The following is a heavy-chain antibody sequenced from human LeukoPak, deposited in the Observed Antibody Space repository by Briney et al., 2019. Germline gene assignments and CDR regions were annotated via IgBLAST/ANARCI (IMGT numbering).Heavy chain of an antibody. CDR2: INHSGST. J-gene: IGHJ4*02. Sequence: PSETLSLTCAVYGGSFSGYYWSWIRQPPGKGLEWIGEINHSGSTNYNPSLKSRVTISVDTSKNQFSLKLSSVTAADTAVYYCARGGGDCTNGVCYTHYFDYWGQGTLVTVSS. D-gene: IGHD2-8*01. CDR3: ARGGGDCTNGVCYTHYFDY. V-gene: IGHV4-34*01. CDR1: GGSFSGYY.